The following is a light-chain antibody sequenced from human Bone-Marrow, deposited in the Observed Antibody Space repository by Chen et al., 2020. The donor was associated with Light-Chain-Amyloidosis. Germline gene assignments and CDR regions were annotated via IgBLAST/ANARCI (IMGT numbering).Light chain of an antibody. J-gene: IGLJ2*01. V-gene: IGLV3-25*03. CDR3: QSADSSGNYDVI. Sequence: SYELTQPPSVSVSPGQTARITCSGDDLPTKYAYWYQQKPGQAPVLVIHRDTERPSGISARFSGSSSGTTATLTISGVQAEDEADYHCQSADSSGNYDVIFGGGTKLTVL. CDR1: DLPTKY. CDR2: RDT.